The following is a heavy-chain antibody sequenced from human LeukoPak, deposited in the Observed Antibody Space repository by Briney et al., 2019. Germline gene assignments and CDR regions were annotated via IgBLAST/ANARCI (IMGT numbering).Heavy chain of an antibody. J-gene: IGHJ4*02. Sequence: SGTLSLTCAVSGGSISSSNWWSWVRQPPGKGLEWIGEIYHSGSTNYNPSLESRVTISVDKSKNQFSLKLSSVTAADTAVYYCARGYLVGGSYGYFDYWGQGTLVTVSS. D-gene: IGHD1-26*01. CDR2: IYHSGST. CDR3: ARGYLVGGSYGYFDY. V-gene: IGHV4-4*02. CDR1: GGSISSSNW.